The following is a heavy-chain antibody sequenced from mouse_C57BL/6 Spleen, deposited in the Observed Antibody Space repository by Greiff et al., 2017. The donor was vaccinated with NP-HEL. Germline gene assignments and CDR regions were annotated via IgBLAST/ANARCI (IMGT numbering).Heavy chain of an antibody. CDR3: ARTQLRLPFAY. J-gene: IGHJ3*01. CDR1: GYTFTDYY. V-gene: IGHV1-26*01. CDR2: INPNNGGT. D-gene: IGHD3-2*02. Sequence: EVKLQQSGPELVKPGASVKISCKASGYTFTDYYMNWVKQSHGKSLEWIGDINPNNGGTSYNQKFKGKATLTVDKSSSTAYMELRSLTSEDSAVYYCARTQLRLPFAYWGQGTLVTVSA.